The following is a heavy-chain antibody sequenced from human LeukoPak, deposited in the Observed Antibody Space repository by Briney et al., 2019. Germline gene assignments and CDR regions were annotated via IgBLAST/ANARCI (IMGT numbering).Heavy chain of an antibody. CDR1: GGSISSYY. CDR3: AREYSNVLTGSGTWFDP. Sequence: SETLSLTCTVSGGSISSYYWSWIRQPPGKGLEWIGYIYYSVSTNYNPSLKSRVTISQDTAKNQISLKLTSVTAADTAVYYFAREYSNVLTGSGTWFDPWGQGTLVTVSS. D-gene: IGHD3-9*01. V-gene: IGHV4-59*12. J-gene: IGHJ5*02. CDR2: IYYSVST.